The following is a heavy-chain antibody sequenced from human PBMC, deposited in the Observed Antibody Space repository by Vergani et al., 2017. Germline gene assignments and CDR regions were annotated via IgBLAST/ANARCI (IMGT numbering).Heavy chain of an antibody. CDR1: GYTFSNYY. CDR2: INPSGGNT. CDR3: ARGDCSILTDYRY. J-gene: IGHJ4*02. V-gene: IGHV1-46*03. Sequence: QVQVVQSGAEVKKSGASVKVSCKTSGYTFSNYYMHWVRQAPGQGLEWMGIINPSGGNTNYAQKFKGRVTMTRDTSTSTVYMELSSLRSEDTAIYYCARGDCSILTDYRYWGQGTLVTVSA. D-gene: IGHD3-9*01.